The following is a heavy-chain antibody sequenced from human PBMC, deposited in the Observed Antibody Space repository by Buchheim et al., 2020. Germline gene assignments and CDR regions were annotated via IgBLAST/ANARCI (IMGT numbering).Heavy chain of an antibody. Sequence: QVQLQESGPGLVKPSETLSLTCTVSGGSISSYYWSWIRQPPGKGLEWIGYIYYSGSTNYNPSLKSRVTISVDTSKNQFSLNLSSVTAADTAVYYCASTEVVPAAAYNWFDPWGQGTL. J-gene: IGHJ5*02. V-gene: IGHV4-59*08. CDR1: GGSISSYY. D-gene: IGHD2-2*01. CDR2: IYYSGST. CDR3: ASTEVVPAAAYNWFDP.